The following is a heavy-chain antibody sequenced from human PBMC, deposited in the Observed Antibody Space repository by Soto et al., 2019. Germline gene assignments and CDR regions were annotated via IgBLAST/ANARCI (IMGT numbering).Heavy chain of an antibody. V-gene: IGHV1-18*01. J-gene: IGHJ6*02. Sequence: QVQLVQSRGEVKKPGASVKVSCKTSGYSFTTYGISWVRQAPGQGLEWMGWISGYNGNTNYAQNLQGRVTMTTDPSTSTAYMELRSLRSDATAVYYCAREGPAPYYYYGMDVWGQGSTVTVSS. CDR2: ISGYNGNT. CDR3: AREGPAPYYYYGMDV. CDR1: GYSFTTYG.